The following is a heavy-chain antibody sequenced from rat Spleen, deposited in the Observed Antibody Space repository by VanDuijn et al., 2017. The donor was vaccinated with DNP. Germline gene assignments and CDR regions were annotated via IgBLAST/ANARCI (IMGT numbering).Heavy chain of an antibody. CDR2: INYSGGT. Sequence: VQLQESGPGLVKPSQSLSLTCSVTAYSITTNYWGWIRKFPGNKMEWVGHINYSGGTSYNPSLQSRISITRDTSKNQFFLHLNSVTTEDTATYYCARWSDYFDYWGQGVMVTVSS. CDR1: AYSITTNY. J-gene: IGHJ2*01. V-gene: IGHV3-1*01. CDR3: ARWSDYFDY.